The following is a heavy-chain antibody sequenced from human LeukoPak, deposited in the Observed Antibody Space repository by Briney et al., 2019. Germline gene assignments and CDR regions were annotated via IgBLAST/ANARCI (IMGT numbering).Heavy chain of an antibody. CDR2: IYTSGST. CDR3: ARNGIFYDSSGYINYYYYMDV. D-gene: IGHD3-22*01. J-gene: IGHJ6*03. V-gene: IGHV4-4*07. Sequence: SETRSLTCPVSGGSISSYYWSWIRQPAGKGLEWIGRIYTSGSTNYNPSLKSRVTMSVDTSKNQLSLKLSCATAADTAVYYCARNGIFYDSSGYINYYYYMDVWGKGTTVTVSS. CDR1: GGSISSYY.